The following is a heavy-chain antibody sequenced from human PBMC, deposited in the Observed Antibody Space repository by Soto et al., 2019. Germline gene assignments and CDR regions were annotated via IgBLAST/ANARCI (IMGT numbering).Heavy chain of an antibody. CDR1: GGTFSSYA. V-gene: IGHV1-69*13. Sequence: GPPVKVSCKASGGTFSSYAISWVRQAPGQGLEWMGGIIPIFGTANYAQKFQGRVTITADESTSTAYMELSSLRSEDTAVYYCAILERITMIVVVTPTYYYYGMDVWGQGTTVTVSS. CDR2: IIPIFGTA. CDR3: AILERITMIVVVTPTYYYYGMDV. D-gene: IGHD3-22*01. J-gene: IGHJ6*02.